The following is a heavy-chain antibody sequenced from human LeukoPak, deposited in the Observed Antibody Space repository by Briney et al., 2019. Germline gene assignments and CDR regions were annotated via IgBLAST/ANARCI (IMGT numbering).Heavy chain of an antibody. D-gene: IGHD1-26*01. J-gene: IGHJ4*02. CDR3: ARQSGSALFDY. V-gene: IGHV4-39*01. Sequence: SETLSLTCTVSGGSISSSSYYWGWIRQPPGKGLEWIGSIYYSGSPYYNPSLKSRVTISVDTSKNQFSLKLSSVTAADTAVYYCARQSGSALFDYWGQGTLVTVSS. CDR2: IYYSGSP. CDR1: GGSISSSSYY.